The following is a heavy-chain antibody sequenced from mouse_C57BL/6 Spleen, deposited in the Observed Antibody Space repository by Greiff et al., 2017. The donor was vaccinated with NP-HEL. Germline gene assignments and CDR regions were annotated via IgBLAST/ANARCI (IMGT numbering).Heavy chain of an antibody. J-gene: IGHJ2*01. CDR1: GYTFTDYY. Sequence: VQLQQSGPELVKPGASVKISCKASGYTFTDYYMNWVKQSHGKSLEWIGDINPNNGGTSYNQKFKGKATLTVDKSSSTAYMELRSLTSEDSAVYYCARGKLGRGYFDYWGQGTTLTVSS. CDR3: ARGKLGRGYFDY. D-gene: IGHD4-1*01. V-gene: IGHV1-26*01. CDR2: INPNNGGT.